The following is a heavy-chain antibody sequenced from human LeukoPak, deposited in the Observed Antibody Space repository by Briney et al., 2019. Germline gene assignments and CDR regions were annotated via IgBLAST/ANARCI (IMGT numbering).Heavy chain of an antibody. D-gene: IGHD6-13*01. CDR1: GDSVSSNSVT. CDR3: ARGGSSSRYYFDY. J-gene: IGHJ4*02. V-gene: IGHV6-1*01. Sequence: SQTLSLTCAISGDSVSSNSVTWNWIRQSPSRGLEWLGRTYYRSTWYNDYAVSVRGRITVNPDTSKNQFSLHLNSVTPEDTAVYYCARGGSSSRYYFDYWGQGTLVTVSS. CDR2: TYYRSTWYN.